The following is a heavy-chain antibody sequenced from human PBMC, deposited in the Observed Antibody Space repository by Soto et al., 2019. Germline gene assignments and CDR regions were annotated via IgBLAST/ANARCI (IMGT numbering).Heavy chain of an antibody. J-gene: IGHJ6*02. D-gene: IGHD3-10*01. CDR1: GYTFNNYG. Sequence: QVQLVQSGAEVKKPGASVKVSCKTSGYTFNNYGISWVRQAPGQGLEWMGGISDYNGNTNDPQKFQGRVTMTTDTSTKTGYMVLTSLRSDDTAVYYCARDGYYDSGSYGMDVWGRGTTVTVSS. CDR2: ISDYNGNT. CDR3: ARDGYYDSGSYGMDV. V-gene: IGHV1-18*01.